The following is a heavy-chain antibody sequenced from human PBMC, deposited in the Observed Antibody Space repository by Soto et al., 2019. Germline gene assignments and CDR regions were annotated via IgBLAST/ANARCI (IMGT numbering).Heavy chain of an antibody. Sequence: XLRLSCTPSEFTFSNYAMSWVRQAPGKGLEWVSGISANGAGTYYAESVKGRFTISRDNSNNTLYVQMNSLRAEDTAVYYCAKCAVLLTTSWGWCNWFDPWDQGTLVTVSS. V-gene: IGHV3-23*01. D-gene: IGHD2-21*01. CDR1: EFTFSNYA. CDR3: AKCAVLLTTSWGWCNWFDP. J-gene: IGHJ5*02. CDR2: ISANGAGT.